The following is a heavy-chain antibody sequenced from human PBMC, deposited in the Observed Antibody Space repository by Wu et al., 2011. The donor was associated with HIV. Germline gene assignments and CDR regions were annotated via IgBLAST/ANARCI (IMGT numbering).Heavy chain of an antibody. D-gene: IGHD4-23*01. J-gene: IGHJ4*02. CDR2: INPNSGGT. CDR3: ARVVRVNSEILTRPL. V-gene: IGHV1-2*02. Sequence: QVQLVQSGAEVKKPGASVKVSCKASGYTFTGYYMHWVRQAPGQGLEWMGWINPNSGGTNYAQKFQGRVTMTRDTSISTAYMHLSNLRSDDTAVYFCARVVRVNSEILTRPLWGQGTLVTRLL. CDR1: GYTFTGYY.